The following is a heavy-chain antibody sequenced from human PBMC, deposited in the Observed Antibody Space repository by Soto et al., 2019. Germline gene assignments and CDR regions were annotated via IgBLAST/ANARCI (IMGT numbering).Heavy chain of an antibody. Sequence: PSETLSLTCTVSGGSVSSGSFYWSWIRQPPGKGLEWIGYIDYSGSSNYNPSLKSRITISVDTPKDQFSLNLSSVSAADTAIYYCTRDSSKWNYFVWGQGTLVTVSS. CDR3: TRDSSKWNYFV. J-gene: IGHJ4*02. CDR1: GGSVSSGSFY. CDR2: IDYSGSS. V-gene: IGHV4-61*01. D-gene: IGHD1-7*01.